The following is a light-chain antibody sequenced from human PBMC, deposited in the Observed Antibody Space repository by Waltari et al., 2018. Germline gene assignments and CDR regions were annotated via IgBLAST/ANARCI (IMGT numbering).Light chain of an antibody. CDR3: LQYDNLPIT. CDR1: QDISHY. CDR2: DAS. J-gene: IGKJ5*01. Sequence: DIQMPQSPSSLSASVGDRVTITCQASQDISHYFNWYQQKPGKGPKLLIYDASNLQTGGPSRVSGSGSGTDFTFTISSLQPEDIATFYCLQYDNLPITFGQGTRLEIK. V-gene: IGKV1-33*01.